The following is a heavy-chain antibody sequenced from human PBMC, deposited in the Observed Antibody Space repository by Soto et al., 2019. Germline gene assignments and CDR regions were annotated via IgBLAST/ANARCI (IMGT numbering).Heavy chain of an antibody. CDR2: ISSSSTNV. J-gene: IGHJ4*02. Sequence: GGSLRLSCAASVFTSKSYSMNWVRQAPGKGLEWVSSISSSSTNVYYADSVKGRFTISRDNAKNSLYLQMSSLRAEDTALYYCARSGNSFSYYDYWGQGTLVTVSS. D-gene: IGHD2-15*01. V-gene: IGHV3-21*01. CDR3: ARSGNSFSYYDY. CDR1: VFTSKSYS.